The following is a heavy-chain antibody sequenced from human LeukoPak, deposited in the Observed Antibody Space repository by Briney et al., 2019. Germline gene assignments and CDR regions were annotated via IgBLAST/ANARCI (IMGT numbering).Heavy chain of an antibody. CDR2: IYYSGST. V-gene: IGHV4-59*01. CDR3: ARQRQPLRYYGMDV. D-gene: IGHD6-25*01. J-gene: IGHJ6*02. CDR1: GGSISSYY. Sequence: SETLSLTCTVSGGSISSYYWSWIRQPPGKGLEWIGYIYYSGSTTYNPSLKSRVTISVDTSKNQFSLKLSSVTAADTAVYYCARQRQPLRYYGMDVWGQGTTVTVSS.